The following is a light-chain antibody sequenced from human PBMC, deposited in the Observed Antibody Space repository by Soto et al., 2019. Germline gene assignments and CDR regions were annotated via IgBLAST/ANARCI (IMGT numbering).Light chain of an antibody. Sequence: EIVLTQSPATLSLSPGERATLSCRASQSVSSYLAWYQQKPGQAPRLLIYGASNRATGIPDRFSGSGSGTEFTLTISSLQPDDFATYYCQQYNSYSWTFGQGTKVDIK. CDR3: QQYNSYSWT. J-gene: IGKJ1*01. CDR2: GAS. V-gene: IGKV3-11*01. CDR1: QSVSSY.